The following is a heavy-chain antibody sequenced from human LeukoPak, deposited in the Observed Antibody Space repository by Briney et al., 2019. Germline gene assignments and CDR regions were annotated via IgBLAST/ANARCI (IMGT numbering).Heavy chain of an antibody. J-gene: IGHJ4*02. CDR3: ARHTGSGSYYNAVDY. CDR1: GYSFTSYW. CDR2: IYPGDSDT. D-gene: IGHD3-10*01. V-gene: IGHV5-51*01. Sequence: GKSLKISCKGSGYSFTSYWIGWVRQMPGKGLEGMGIIYPGDSDTRYSPSFQGQVTISADKSISTAYLQWSSLKASDTAMYYCARHTGSGSYYNAVDYWGQGTLLTVSS.